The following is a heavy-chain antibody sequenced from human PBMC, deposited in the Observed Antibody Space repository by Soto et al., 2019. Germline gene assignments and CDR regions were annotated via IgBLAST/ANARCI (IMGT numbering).Heavy chain of an antibody. CDR3: VRLGYCSGDSCYPWAPNYYYYGMDV. CDR2: ISDSSAYI. CDR1: GFTFSSYN. V-gene: IGHV3-21*01. D-gene: IGHD2-15*01. Sequence: PGGSLRLSCAASGFTFSSYNMNWVRQAPGKGLEWVSLISDSSAYIYYADSVKGRFTISRDNAKNSLYLQMNSLRAEDTAVYYCVRLGYCSGDSCYPWAPNYYYYGMDVWGQETTVTVSS. J-gene: IGHJ6*02.